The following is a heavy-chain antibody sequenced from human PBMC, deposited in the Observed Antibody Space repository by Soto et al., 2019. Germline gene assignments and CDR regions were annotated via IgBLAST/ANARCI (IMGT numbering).Heavy chain of an antibody. Sequence: QVQLVQSGAEVKKPGASVKVSCKASGYTFSNDAITWVRQAPGQGLEWMGWVSAYNGNTNYAQKFKGRVTMTTDTYTSTDYMEIRSLRDDDSAVYFCARASRYCWNYMMYWGQGTLVTVSS. CDR2: VSAYNGNT. J-gene: IGHJ4*02. V-gene: IGHV1-18*01. CDR1: GYTFSNDA. CDR3: ARASRYCWNYMMY. D-gene: IGHD1-7*01.